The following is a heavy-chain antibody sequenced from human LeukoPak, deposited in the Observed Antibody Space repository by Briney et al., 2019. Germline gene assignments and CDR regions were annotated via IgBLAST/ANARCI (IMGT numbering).Heavy chain of an antibody. CDR2: ISAYNGNT. CDR1: DYTFTSYG. V-gene: IGHV1-18*01. D-gene: IGHD2-8*01. Sequence: ASVKVSCKASDYTFTSYGISWVRQAPGQGLEWMGWISAYNGNTNYAQKLQGRVTMTTDTSTGTAYMELRSPRSGDTAVYYCARDRRADMVFVIQVRMDALDIWGQGTMVTVSS. CDR3: ARDRRADMVFVIQVRMDALDI. J-gene: IGHJ3*02.